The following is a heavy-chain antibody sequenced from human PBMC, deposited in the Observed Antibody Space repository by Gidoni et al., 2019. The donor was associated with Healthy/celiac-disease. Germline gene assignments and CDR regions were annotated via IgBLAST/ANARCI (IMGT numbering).Heavy chain of an antibody. CDR2: IYYSGST. Sequence: SWIRQHPGKGLEWIGYIYYSGSTYYNPSLKSRVTISVDTSKNQFSLKLSSVTAADTAVYYCARDRRVTMIVERTTAVFDYWGQGTLVTVSS. CDR3: ARDRRVTMIVERTTAVFDY. V-gene: IGHV4-31*02. J-gene: IGHJ4*02. D-gene: IGHD3-22*01.